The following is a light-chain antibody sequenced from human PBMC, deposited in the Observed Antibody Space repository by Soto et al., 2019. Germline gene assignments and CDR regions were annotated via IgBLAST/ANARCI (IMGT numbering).Light chain of an antibody. CDR3: QSFDKYLSAVV. Sequence: QSVLTQPPSASGTPGQRVTISCSGSSSNVGSRTVHWYQQLPGSAPKLLIYSSNQRPSGVSVRFSGSKSGTSASLAISGLQAEDEADYYCQSFDKYLSAVVFGGGTKLTVL. CDR1: SSNVGSRT. J-gene: IGLJ2*01. V-gene: IGLV1-44*01. CDR2: SSN.